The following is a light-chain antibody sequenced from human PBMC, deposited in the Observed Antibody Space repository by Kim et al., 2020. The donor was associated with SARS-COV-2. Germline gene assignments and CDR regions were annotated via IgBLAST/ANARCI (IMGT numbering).Light chain of an antibody. CDR1: QSIRTW. CDR3: QQYASSPIT. V-gene: IGKV1-5*03. CDR2: KAS. Sequence: ASGGDRVTISCRASQSIRTWLAWYQQKPGTAPKLLIYKASDLETGVPSRFSGSGSGTEFTLTINSLQPDDFATYYCQQYASSPITFGQGTRLEIK. J-gene: IGKJ5*01.